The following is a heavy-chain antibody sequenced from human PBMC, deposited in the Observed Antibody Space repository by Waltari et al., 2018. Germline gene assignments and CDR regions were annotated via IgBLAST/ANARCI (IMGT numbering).Heavy chain of an antibody. CDR3: ARGYYYDSSGYYLLY. CDR2: INPNSGGT. J-gene: IGHJ4*02. D-gene: IGHD3-22*01. CDR1: GSPFTGSY. Sequence: QVQLVQSGAEVKKPGASVKVSCTASGSPFTGSYLHWARQAPGQGLEWMGWINPNSGGTNYAQKCQGRVTMTRDTSISTAYMELSRLRSDDTAVYYCARGYYYDSSGYYLLYWGQGTLVTVSS. V-gene: IGHV1-2*02.